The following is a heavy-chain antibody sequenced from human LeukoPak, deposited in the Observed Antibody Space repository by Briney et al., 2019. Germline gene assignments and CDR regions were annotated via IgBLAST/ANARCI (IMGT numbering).Heavy chain of an antibody. D-gene: IGHD3-10*01. CDR1: GYTFTGYY. CDR3: ARNGRVRRVVKDLFEY. Sequence: ASVKVSCKASGYTFTGYYIHWVRQAPGQGLEWMGWINPHSGGTNYAQKFQGGVTMTRDTSITTAYMGLSSLRSDDTAVYYCARNGRVRRVVKDLFEYWGQGTLVAVSS. V-gene: IGHV1-2*02. CDR2: INPHSGGT. J-gene: IGHJ4*02.